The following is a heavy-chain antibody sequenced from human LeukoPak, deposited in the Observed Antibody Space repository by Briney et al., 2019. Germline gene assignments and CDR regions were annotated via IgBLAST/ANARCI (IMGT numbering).Heavy chain of an antibody. CDR2: INHSGST. J-gene: IGHJ1*01. Sequence: SETLSLTCAVYGGSFSGYYWSWIRQPPGKGLEWIGEINHSGSTNYNPSLKSRVTISVDTSKNQFSLKLSSVTAADTAVYYCARLGLRRYYYDSSGYLSLFEPWRQGTVVTVSS. CDR1: GGSFSGYY. D-gene: IGHD3-22*01. V-gene: IGHV4-34*01. CDR3: ARLGLRRYYYDSSGYLSLFEP.